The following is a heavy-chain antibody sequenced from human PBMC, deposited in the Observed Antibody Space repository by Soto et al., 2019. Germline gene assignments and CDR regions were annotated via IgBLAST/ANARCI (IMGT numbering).Heavy chain of an antibody. D-gene: IGHD1-1*01. CDR2: IIPIFGTA. CDR1: GGTFSSYA. Sequence: ASVKVSCKASGGTFSSYAISWVRQAPGQGLEWMGGIIPIFGTANYAQKFQGRVTITADESTSTAYMELSSLRSEDKAVYYCAREKNMAPDLGTHFDYWGQGTLVTVSS. CDR3: AREKNMAPDLGTHFDY. J-gene: IGHJ4*02. V-gene: IGHV1-69*13.